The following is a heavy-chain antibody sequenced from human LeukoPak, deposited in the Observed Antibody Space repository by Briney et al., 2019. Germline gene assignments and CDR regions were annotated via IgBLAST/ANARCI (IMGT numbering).Heavy chain of an antibody. V-gene: IGHV3-66*01. CDR3: ARFHLGYCSSTSCSAYYYGMDV. Sequence: GGSLRLSCVASGFSVSSNYMSWVRQAPGKGLEWVSVIYSAGNTYYADSVKGRFTISRHNSENTLYLRMNSLRAEDTAVYYCARFHLGYCSSTSCSAYYYGMDVWGQGTTVTVSS. J-gene: IGHJ6*02. CDR2: IYSAGNT. D-gene: IGHD2-2*01. CDR1: GFSVSSNY.